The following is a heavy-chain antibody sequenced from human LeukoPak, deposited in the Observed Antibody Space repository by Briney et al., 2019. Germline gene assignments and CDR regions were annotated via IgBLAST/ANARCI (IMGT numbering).Heavy chain of an antibody. J-gene: IGHJ4*02. CDR2: VNPAGGST. CDR1: GYTFIDYY. CDR3: ARGQLGPTSAPFDS. D-gene: IGHD1-26*01. Sequence: ASVKVSCKTSGYTFIDYYLHWVRQAPGQPFEYMGIVNPAGGSTSYHHKFQGRVTMTMEASTTTIYMELSNLTSEDTAVYYCARGQLGPTSAPFDSWGQGTLVTVSS. V-gene: IGHV1-46*01.